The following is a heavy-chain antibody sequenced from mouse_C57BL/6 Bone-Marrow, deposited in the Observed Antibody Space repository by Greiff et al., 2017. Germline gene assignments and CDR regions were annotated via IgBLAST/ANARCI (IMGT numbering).Heavy chain of an antibody. CDR2: IYPRSGNT. CDR3: ARRDGYRFAY. D-gene: IGHD2-3*01. V-gene: IGHV1-81*01. Sequence: QVQLKESGAELARPGASVKLSCKASGYTFTSYGISWVKQRTGQGLEWIGEIYPRSGNTYYNEKFKGKATLTADKSSSTAYMELRSLTSEDSAVYFCARRDGYRFAYWGQGTLVTVSA. J-gene: IGHJ3*01. CDR1: GYTFTSYG.